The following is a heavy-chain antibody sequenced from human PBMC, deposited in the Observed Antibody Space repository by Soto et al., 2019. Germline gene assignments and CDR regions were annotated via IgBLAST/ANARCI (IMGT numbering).Heavy chain of an antibody. J-gene: IGHJ6*02. D-gene: IGHD1-26*01. V-gene: IGHV1-2*02. CDR3: ARDQFVGATYYYYYVSMDV. CDR1: GYTFTGYY. Sequence: QVQLVQSGAEVKKPGASVKVSCKASGYTFTGYYMHWVRQAPGQGLEWMGWINPNGGGTNYAQKFQGRGTMTRDTSIITAYMELGRLRADDTAVYYCARDQFVGATYYYYYVSMDVWGQGTTVTVSS. CDR2: INPNGGGT.